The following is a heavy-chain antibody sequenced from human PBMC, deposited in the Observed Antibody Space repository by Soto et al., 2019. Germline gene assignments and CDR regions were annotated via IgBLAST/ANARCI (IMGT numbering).Heavy chain of an antibody. J-gene: IGHJ4*02. V-gene: IGHV4-59*01. CDR2: IYYSGST. D-gene: IGHD2-21*01. CDR3: ARGIDRTYFDY. CDR1: GGSISSYY. Sequence: QVQLQESGPGLVKPSETLSLTCTVSGGSISSYYWSWIRQPPGKGLEWIGYIYYSGSTNYNPSLKSRVTISVDTSKNQFSLKLSSVTAADTAVYYCARGIDRTYFDYWGQGTLVTVSS.